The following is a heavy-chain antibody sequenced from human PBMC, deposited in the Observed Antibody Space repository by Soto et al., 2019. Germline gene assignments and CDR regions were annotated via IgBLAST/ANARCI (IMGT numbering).Heavy chain of an antibody. D-gene: IGHD3-3*01. CDR1: GHLFNNHW. J-gene: IGHJ5*02. CDR2: IYPDDSDT. V-gene: IGHV5-51*01. Sequence: GESLKISCKGPGHLFNNHWIGWVRQMPGKGLGWMGMIYPDDSDTKYSPSFQGQVTFSADKSINTAYLQWSSLKASDTAIYYCARLEWLSLAAWFDPWGQGTLVTVSS. CDR3: ARLEWLSLAAWFDP.